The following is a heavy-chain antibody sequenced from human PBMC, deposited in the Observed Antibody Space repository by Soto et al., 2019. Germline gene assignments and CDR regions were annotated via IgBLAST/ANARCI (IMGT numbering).Heavy chain of an antibody. D-gene: IGHD3-10*01. CDR2: ISHSGST. J-gene: IGHJ5*02. CDR1: GGSVSSGDYY. CDR3: ARDRGAVAVGDA. Sequence: QVQLQESGPGLVKASQTLSLTCNVSGGSVSSGDYYWSWIRQPPGKGLEWIGYISHSGSTYSNPSLKGRLAMSIDTSKNQFSLQLRSVTAADTAVYFCARDRGAVAVGDAWGRGTLVTVSS. V-gene: IGHV4-30-4*01.